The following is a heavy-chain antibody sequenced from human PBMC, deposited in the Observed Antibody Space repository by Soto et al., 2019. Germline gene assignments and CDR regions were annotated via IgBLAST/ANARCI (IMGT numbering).Heavy chain of an antibody. D-gene: IGHD2-15*01. CDR3: AADLQGHGGGYEIDY. Sequence: EVQLVESGGDLVKPGGPLRLSCAASGFTFITAWMNWVRQAPGKGLEWVGRIKSKNDGGQTDYAAPVKGRFTISRDDSKNTVYLQMNGLRTEDTALYYCAADLQGHGGGYEIDYLGQGTPVTVSS. CDR1: GFTFITAW. V-gene: IGHV3-15*07. CDR2: IKSKNDGGQT. J-gene: IGHJ4*01.